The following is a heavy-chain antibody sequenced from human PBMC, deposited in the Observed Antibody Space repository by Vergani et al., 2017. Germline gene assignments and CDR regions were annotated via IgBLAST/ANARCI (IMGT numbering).Heavy chain of an antibody. D-gene: IGHD2-21*02. V-gene: IGHV3-9*01. CDR2: ISWNSGNI. Sequence: EVQLVESGGGLVQPGRSLRLSCAASGFTFDDYAMHWVRQAPGKGLEWVSGISWNSGNIGYADSVKGRFTISRDNAKNSLYLQMNSLRAEDTALYYCAKGMGILVVTANAFDIWGQGTMVTVSS. CDR3: AKGMGILVVTANAFDI. J-gene: IGHJ3*02. CDR1: GFTFDDYA.